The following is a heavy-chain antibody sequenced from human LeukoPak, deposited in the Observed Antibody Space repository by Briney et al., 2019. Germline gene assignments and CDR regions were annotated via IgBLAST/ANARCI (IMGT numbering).Heavy chain of an antibody. Sequence: GGSLRLSCAASGFTFSSYGMHWVRQAPGKGLKWVAFIRSDGSNKYYADSVKGRFTISRDNSKNTLYLQMNSLRAEDTAVYYCAKDGARDWFNYWGQGTLVTVSS. CDR2: IRSDGSNK. CDR3: AKDGARDWFNY. CDR1: GFTFSSYG. D-gene: IGHD3-9*01. V-gene: IGHV3-30*02. J-gene: IGHJ4*02.